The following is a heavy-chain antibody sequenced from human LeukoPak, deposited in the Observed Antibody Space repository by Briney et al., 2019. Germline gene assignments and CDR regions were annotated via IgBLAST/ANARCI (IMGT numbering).Heavy chain of an antibody. CDR3: AKDFRVSY. J-gene: IGHJ4*02. CDR1: GFSFSNYG. V-gene: IGHV3-23*01. Sequence: PGGSLTLSCAASGFSFSNYGMSWFRQAPGKGLEWVSTINNRADETHYADSVRGRFFISRDNSKNTLSLQMNSLRAEDTAVYYCAKDFRVSYWGQGTLVTVSS. CDR2: INNRADET.